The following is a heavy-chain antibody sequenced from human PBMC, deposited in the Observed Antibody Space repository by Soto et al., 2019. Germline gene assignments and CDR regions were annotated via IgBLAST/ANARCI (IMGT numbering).Heavy chain of an antibody. CDR3: ARITTYYDFWSGYYRFYYYYGMDV. V-gene: IGHV2-26*01. CDR1: GFSLSNARVG. CDR2: IFSNDEK. D-gene: IGHD3-3*01. Sequence: QVTLKESGPVLVKPTETLTLTCTVSGFSLSNARVGVSWIRQPPGKALEWLAHIFSNDEKSYSTSLKSRLTISKDTSKSQVVLTMTNMDPVDTATYYCARITTYYDFWSGYYRFYYYYGMDVWGQGTTVTVSS. J-gene: IGHJ6*02.